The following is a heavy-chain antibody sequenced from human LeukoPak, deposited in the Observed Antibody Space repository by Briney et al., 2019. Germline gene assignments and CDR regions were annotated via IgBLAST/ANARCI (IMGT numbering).Heavy chain of an antibody. CDR1: GYTFTDYY. V-gene: IGHV1-2*02. CDR3: ARVYGDHYGSGVIDY. Sequence: GASVKVSCKASGYTFTDYYMHWVRQAPGQGLEWMGWISPNSGGTNYAQRFQGRVTMTRDTSISTAYMELSRLRSDDTAVYYCARVYGDHYGSGVIDYWGQGTLVTVSS. D-gene: IGHD3-10*01. CDR2: ISPNSGGT. J-gene: IGHJ4*02.